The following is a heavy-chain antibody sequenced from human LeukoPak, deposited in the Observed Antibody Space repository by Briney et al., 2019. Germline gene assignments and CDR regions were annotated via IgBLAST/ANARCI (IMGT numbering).Heavy chain of an antibody. V-gene: IGHV3-21*01. D-gene: IGHD6-13*01. Sequence: GRSLRLSCAASGFTFSTYSMNWVRQAPGKGLEWVSSISSSSSYIYYADSVKGRFTISRDNAKNSLYLQMNSLRAEDTAVYYCARDSVAAAQTDAFDIWGQGTMVTVSS. CDR3: ARDSVAAAQTDAFDI. CDR2: ISSSSSYI. J-gene: IGHJ3*02. CDR1: GFTFSTYS.